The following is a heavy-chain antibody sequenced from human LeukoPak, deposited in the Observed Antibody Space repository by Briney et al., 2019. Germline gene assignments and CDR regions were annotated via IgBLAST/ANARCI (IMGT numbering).Heavy chain of an antibody. Sequence: GGSLRLSCAASGFTFSSYSMNWVRQAPGKGLEWVSSISSSSSHIYYADSVKGRFTISRDNAKNSLYLQMNSLRAEDTAVYYCASFGYRYSSSWYTGFDPWGQGTLVTVSS. CDR3: ASFGYRYSSSWYTGFDP. D-gene: IGHD6-13*01. J-gene: IGHJ5*02. CDR1: GFTFSSYS. CDR2: ISSSSSHI. V-gene: IGHV3-21*01.